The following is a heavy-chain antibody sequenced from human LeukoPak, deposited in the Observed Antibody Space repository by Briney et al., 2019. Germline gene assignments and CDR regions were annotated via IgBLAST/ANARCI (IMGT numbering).Heavy chain of an antibody. J-gene: IGHJ3*02. CDR3: ARPIRADYYGSGSYWTNGDDAFDI. Sequence: PSETLSLTCTVSGGFISNTDYYWGWIRQPPGKGLEWIGNIYDSGSTNYNPSLKSRVTISVDTSKNQFSLKLSSATAADTAVYYCARPIRADYYGSGSYWTNGDDAFDIWGQGTMVTVSS. CDR2: IYDSGST. CDR1: GGFISNTDYY. D-gene: IGHD3-10*01. V-gene: IGHV4-39*01.